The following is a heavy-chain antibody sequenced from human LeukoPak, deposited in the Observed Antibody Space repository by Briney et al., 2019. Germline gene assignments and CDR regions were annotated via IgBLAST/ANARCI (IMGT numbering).Heavy chain of an antibody. CDR2: IYYSGST. CDR3: ARVDYYDSSGLVAFDI. D-gene: IGHD3-22*01. V-gene: IGHV4-59*11. CDR1: GGSISSHY. Sequence: SETLSLTCTVSGGSISSHYWRWIRQPPGKGLEWIGYIYYSGSTNYNPSLKSRVTISVDTSKNQFSLKLSSVTAADTAVYYCARVDYYDSSGLVAFDIWGQGTMVTVSS. J-gene: IGHJ3*02.